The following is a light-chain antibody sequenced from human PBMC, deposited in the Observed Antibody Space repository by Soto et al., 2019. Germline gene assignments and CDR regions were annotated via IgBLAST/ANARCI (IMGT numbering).Light chain of an antibody. Sequence: EMVMTQSPATLSVSPGERATLSCRASQSVSSNLAWYQQKPGQAPRLLIYGASTRATGVSARFSGSGSGTEFTLTISSLQSEDFAHYYCQEYDNWPPLTFGGGTKVDIK. CDR3: QEYDNWPPLT. J-gene: IGKJ4*01. CDR2: GAS. CDR1: QSVSSN. V-gene: IGKV3-15*01.